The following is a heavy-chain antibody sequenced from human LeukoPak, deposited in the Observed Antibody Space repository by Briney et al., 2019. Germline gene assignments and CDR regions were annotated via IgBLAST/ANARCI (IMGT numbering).Heavy chain of an antibody. J-gene: IGHJ5*02. CDR3: TRISYCSGGSCSFDP. V-gene: IGHV3-49*04. Sequence: GGSLRLSCTASGFTFGDYAMNWVRQAPGKGLGSVGFIRSKKYGGTAEYAESVKGRFTISRDDSKGIVYLQMNSLKTEDTAVYYCTRISYCSGGSCSFDPWGQGTLVIVSS. D-gene: IGHD2-15*01. CDR1: GFTFGDYA. CDR2: IRSKKYGGTA.